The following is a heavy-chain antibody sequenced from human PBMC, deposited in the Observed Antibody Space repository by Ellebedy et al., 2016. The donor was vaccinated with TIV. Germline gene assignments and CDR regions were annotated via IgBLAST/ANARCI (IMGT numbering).Heavy chain of an antibody. V-gene: IGHV4-38-2*02. J-gene: IGHJ6*02. CDR2: IYHSGST. D-gene: IGHD3-16*01. Sequence: SETLSLXXTVSGYSIRSGYYWGWIRQSPGKGLDWIGNIYHSGSTYYNPSLRSRVTLSLDRSKNQVSLELSSVTAADTAVYYCARTDLRYGMDIWGQGTTVTVSS. CDR1: GYSIRSGYY. CDR3: ARTDLRYGMDI.